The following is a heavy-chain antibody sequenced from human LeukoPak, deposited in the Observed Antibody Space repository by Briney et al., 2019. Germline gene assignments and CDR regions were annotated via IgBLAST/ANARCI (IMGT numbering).Heavy chain of an antibody. J-gene: IGHJ4*02. D-gene: IGHD5-12*01. CDR1: GFTFSSYS. Sequence: GGSLRLSCAASGFTFSSYSMNWVRQAPGKGLEWVSYISSSSSAIYYADSVKGRFTISRDNGKNSLYLQMSSLRAEDTAVYYCARDVRWLRGDFDYWGQGTLVTVSS. CDR3: ARDVRWLRGDFDY. V-gene: IGHV3-48*01. CDR2: ISSSSSAI.